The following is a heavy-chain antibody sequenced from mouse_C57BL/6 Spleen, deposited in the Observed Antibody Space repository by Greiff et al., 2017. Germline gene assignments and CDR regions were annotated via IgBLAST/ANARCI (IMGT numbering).Heavy chain of an antibody. V-gene: IGHV1-50*01. CDR2: IGPSDSYT. J-gene: IGHJ2*01. CDR1: GYTFTSYW. D-gene: IGHD3-2*02. CDR3: ARRTAQATFDY. Sequence: VQLQQPGAELVKPGASVKLSCKASGYTFTSYWMQWVKQRPGQGLEWIGEIGPSDSYTNYNQKFKGKATLTVDTSSSTAYMQLSSLTSENSAVYYCARRTAQATFDYWGQGTTLTVSS.